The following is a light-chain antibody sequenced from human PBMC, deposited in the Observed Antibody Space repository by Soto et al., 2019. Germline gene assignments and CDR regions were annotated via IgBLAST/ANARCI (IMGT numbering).Light chain of an antibody. CDR1: QSVSSW. CDR3: QQFAASPRT. CDR2: GAS. J-gene: IGKJ1*01. Sequence: TQSPSTLSASVGDRVTFTCRASQSVSSWLAWYQQKPGQAPRLLIGASTRATGIPDRFSDSGSGTDFTLTISRLEPEDFAVYYCQQFAASPRTFGQGTTVEIK. V-gene: IGKV3D-15*01.